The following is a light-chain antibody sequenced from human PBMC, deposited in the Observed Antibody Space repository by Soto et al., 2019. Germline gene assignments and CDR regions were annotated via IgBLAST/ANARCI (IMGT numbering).Light chain of an antibody. CDR3: QQYNNWSGT. CDR1: QSVSSN. Sequence: EIVMTQSPATLSVSPVERATLSCRASQSVSSNLAWYQQKPGQAPRLLIYGASTRATGIPARFSGSGSGTEFTLTISSLQSEDFAVYYCQQYNNWSGTFGQGTKVDIK. CDR2: GAS. V-gene: IGKV3-15*01. J-gene: IGKJ1*01.